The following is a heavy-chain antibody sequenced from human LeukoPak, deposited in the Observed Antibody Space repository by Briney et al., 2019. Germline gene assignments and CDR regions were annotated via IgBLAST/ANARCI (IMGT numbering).Heavy chain of an antibody. V-gene: IGHV3-21*01. CDR3: GRGHWGLDY. J-gene: IGHJ4*02. Sequence: GGSLRLSCAASGFTLSSYSMNWVRQAPGKGLEWVSAISSSSSYIYYADSVQGRFTISRDNAKYSLYLQMNSLRAEDTALYYCGRGHWGLDYWGQGALVTVSS. CDR2: ISSSSSYI. CDR1: GFTLSSYS. D-gene: IGHD7-27*01.